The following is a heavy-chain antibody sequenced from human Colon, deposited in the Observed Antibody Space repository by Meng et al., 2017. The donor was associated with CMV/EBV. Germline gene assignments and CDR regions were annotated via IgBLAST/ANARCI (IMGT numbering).Heavy chain of an antibody. CDR2: VIPILDIT. D-gene: IGHD1-26*01. CDR3: AGAPRSGSHAVSYSMNV. V-gene: IGHV1-69*02. CDR1: GGTFTSYT. Sequence: SVKVSCKASGGTFTSYTFSWVRQAPGQGLEWMGRVIPILDITNFAQKFQGRISITADKSTNTVYMELSSLRSEDTAVYYCAGAPRSGSHAVSYSMNVWGQGTTVTVS. J-gene: IGHJ6*02.